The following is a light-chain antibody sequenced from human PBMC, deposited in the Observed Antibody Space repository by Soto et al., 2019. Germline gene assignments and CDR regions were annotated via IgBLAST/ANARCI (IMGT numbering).Light chain of an antibody. J-gene: IGKJ1*01. V-gene: IGKV1-33*01. CDR3: QQYDNLWM. Sequence: DIQMTPSPSSLSASVGDRVTITCQASQDISNYLNWYQQKPGKAPKLMIYDACNMETQVPSWFSRSGSGTDLTCTISSLQTEDIATYSCQQYDNLWMFGQGTKVEIK. CDR2: DAC. CDR1: QDISNY.